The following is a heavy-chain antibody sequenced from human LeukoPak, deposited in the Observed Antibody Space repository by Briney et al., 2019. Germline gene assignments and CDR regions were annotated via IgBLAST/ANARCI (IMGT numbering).Heavy chain of an antibody. CDR1: GFTFSSYG. CDR3: AREGNQWLN. D-gene: IGHD6-19*01. V-gene: IGHV3-33*01. Sequence: PGRSLRLSCAASGFTFSSYGMHWVRQAPGKGLEWVAVIWYDGSNKYYADSVKGRFIISRDNSKNTLFLQMNSLRADDTAVYYCAREGNQWLNWGQGTLVTVSS. CDR2: IWYDGSNK. J-gene: IGHJ4*02.